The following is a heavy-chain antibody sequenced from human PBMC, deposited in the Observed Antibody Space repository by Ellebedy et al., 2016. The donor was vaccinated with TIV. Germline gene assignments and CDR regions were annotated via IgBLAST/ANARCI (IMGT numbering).Heavy chain of an antibody. CDR1: GYSLTTHS. J-gene: IGHJ6*02. CDR3: ATREWQDPMDV. D-gene: IGHD3-3*01. CDR2: INTGNGNT. Sequence: ASVKVSXXASGYSLTTHSMHWVRQAPGQGPEWMGWINTGNGNTKYSQRLQGRVTITRDTSASTAYMELSSLMSEDTAVYYCATREWQDPMDVWGQGTTVTVSS. V-gene: IGHV1-3*04.